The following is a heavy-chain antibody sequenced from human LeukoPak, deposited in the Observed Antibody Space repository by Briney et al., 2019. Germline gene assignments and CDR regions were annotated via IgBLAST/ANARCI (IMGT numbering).Heavy chain of an antibody. Sequence: GGSLRLSCAASGFTFGSYTIHCVRQAPGRGLEWVAVISHDGSVKSCAGSVMGRFTISRDNSQSALFLQMNNLRIEDTAIYYCAKESYGSSFDYWGQGTLVTVSS. J-gene: IGHJ4*02. CDR2: ISHDGSVK. V-gene: IGHV3-30*18. D-gene: IGHD6-13*01. CDR1: GFTFGSYT. CDR3: AKESYGSSFDY.